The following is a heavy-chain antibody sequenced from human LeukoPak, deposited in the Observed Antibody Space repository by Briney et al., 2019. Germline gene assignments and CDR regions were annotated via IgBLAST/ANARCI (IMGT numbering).Heavy chain of an antibody. Sequence: GRALRLSCAASGFTFDDYAMHWVRQAPGKGLEWVSGISWNSGSIGYADSVKGRFTISRDNAKNSLYLQMNSLRAEDTALYYSAKDRRGTGYSEIDYWGQGTLVTVSS. V-gene: IGHV3-9*01. CDR3: AKDRRGTGYSEIDY. D-gene: IGHD3-9*01. CDR1: GFTFDDYA. CDR2: ISWNSGSI. J-gene: IGHJ4*02.